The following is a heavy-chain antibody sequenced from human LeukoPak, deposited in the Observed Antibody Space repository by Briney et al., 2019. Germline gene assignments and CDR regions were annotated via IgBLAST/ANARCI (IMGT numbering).Heavy chain of an antibody. CDR3: ARADVLGAFGY. Sequence: PGGSLRLSCAASGFTFSSYAMHWVRQAPGKGLEWVAVISYDGSNKYYADSVKGRFTISRDNSKNTLYLQMNSLRAEDTAVYYCARADVLGAFGYWGQGTLVTVSS. D-gene: IGHD1-26*01. J-gene: IGHJ4*02. V-gene: IGHV3-30*04. CDR1: GFTFSSYA. CDR2: ISYDGSNK.